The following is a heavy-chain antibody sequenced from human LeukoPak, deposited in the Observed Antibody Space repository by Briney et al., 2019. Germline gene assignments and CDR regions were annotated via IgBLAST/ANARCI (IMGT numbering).Heavy chain of an antibody. D-gene: IGHD3-3*01. CDR2: IKSKADGGTT. Sequence: GGSLRLSCAASGFTFSNAWMSWVRQAPGKGLEWVGRIKSKADGGTTDYAAPVKGRFTISRDNSKNTLYLQMNSLRAEDTAVYHCARYDFILISYFDLWGRGALVTVSS. CDR3: ARYDFILISYFDL. V-gene: IGHV3-15*01. J-gene: IGHJ2*01. CDR1: GFTFSNAW.